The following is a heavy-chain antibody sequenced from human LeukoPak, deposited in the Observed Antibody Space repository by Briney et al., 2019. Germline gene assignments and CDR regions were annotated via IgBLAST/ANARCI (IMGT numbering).Heavy chain of an antibody. D-gene: IGHD5-18*01. CDR3: ARRINTALVDY. Sequence: PGGSLRLSCAASGFTFSSYWMHWVRQAPGKGLVWVSRINSDGSSTDYADSVKGRFTISRDNAKNTLYLQMNSLRVGDTAVYYCARRINTALVDYWGQGTLVTVSS. J-gene: IGHJ4*02. CDR1: GFTFSSYW. CDR2: INSDGSST. V-gene: IGHV3-74*01.